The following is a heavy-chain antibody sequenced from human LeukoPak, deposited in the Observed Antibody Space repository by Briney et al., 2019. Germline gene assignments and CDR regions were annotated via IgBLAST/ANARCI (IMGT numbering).Heavy chain of an antibody. V-gene: IGHV5-51*01. CDR3: ARHGVAAAGGYGMDV. CDR1: GYSFTSYW. CDR2: IYPGDSDT. J-gene: IGHJ6*02. Sequence: GESLKISCKGSGYSFTSYWIGWVRQMPGKGLEWMGIIYPGDSDTRYSPSFQGQVTISADKSISTAYLQWSSLKASDTAMYYCARHGVAAAGGYGMDVWGQGTTVTVSS. D-gene: IGHD6-13*01.